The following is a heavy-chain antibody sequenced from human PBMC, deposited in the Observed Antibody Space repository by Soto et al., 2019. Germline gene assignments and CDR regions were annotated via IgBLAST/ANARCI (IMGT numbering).Heavy chain of an antibody. D-gene: IGHD6-19*01. V-gene: IGHV1-18*01. CDR2: ISAYNGNT. CDR3: ARDGTPHMSSGWYLY. CDR1: GYTFTSYG. Sequence: RASVKVSCKASGYTFTSYGISWVRQAPGQGLEWMGWISAYNGNTNYAQKLQGRVTMTTDTPTSTAYMELRSLRSDDTAVYYCARDGTPHMSSGWYLYWGQGTLVTVSS. J-gene: IGHJ4*02.